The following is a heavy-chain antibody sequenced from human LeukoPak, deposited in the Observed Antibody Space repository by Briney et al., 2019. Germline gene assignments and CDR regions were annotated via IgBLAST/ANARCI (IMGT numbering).Heavy chain of an antibody. CDR2: VYGGGTT. D-gene: IGHD1-26*01. Sequence: GGSLRLSCVGSEFNVSSLYMSWVRQAPGRGLEWVSVVYGGGTTNYADSVKGRFTISRDTFENTVHLEMSDLRVDDTAVYYCARTGWGAYGMDVWGPGTTVTVSS. J-gene: IGHJ6*02. CDR1: EFNVSSLY. V-gene: IGHV3-53*01. CDR3: ARTGWGAYGMDV.